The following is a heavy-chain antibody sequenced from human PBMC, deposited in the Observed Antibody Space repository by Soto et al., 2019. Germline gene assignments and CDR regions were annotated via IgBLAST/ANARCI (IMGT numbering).Heavy chain of an antibody. J-gene: IGHJ5*02. CDR1: GFTFSSYW. Sequence: GGSLRLSCAASGFTFSSYWMHWVRQAPGKGLVWVSRINSDGSSTSYADSVKGRFTISRDNAKNTLYLQMNSLRAEDTAVYYCARDRIVGIAAAATNWFDPWGQGTLVTVSS. D-gene: IGHD6-13*01. CDR3: ARDRIVGIAAAATNWFDP. V-gene: IGHV3-74*01. CDR2: INSDGSST.